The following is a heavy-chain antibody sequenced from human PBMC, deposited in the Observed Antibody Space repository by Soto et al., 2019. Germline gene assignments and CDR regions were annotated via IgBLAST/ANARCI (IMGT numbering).Heavy chain of an antibody. V-gene: IGHV1-18*01. J-gene: IGHJ2*01. CDR3: ARDLHSGGKYWYFDI. D-gene: IGHD2-15*01. CDR1: GYTFPPYG. Sequence: QVQLVQSGAEVKKPGASVKVSCKASGYTFPPYGITWVRQAPGQGLEWMGWINSFSGDTNYPQKLQGRLTMTTDTSTNTVYMELRNLRSDDTAVYYCARDLHSGGKYWYFDIWGRGTLVTVSS. CDR2: INSFSGDT.